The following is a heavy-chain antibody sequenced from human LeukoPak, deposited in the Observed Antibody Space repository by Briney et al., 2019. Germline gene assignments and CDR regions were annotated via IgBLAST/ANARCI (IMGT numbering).Heavy chain of an antibody. J-gene: IGHJ4*02. Sequence: GGSLRLSCAAYGFTFTNYWLTWVRQALGKGLEWVANMNQDGGTEYYVDSMKGRFTISRDNAKNLVYLQINSLRAEDTAVYFCARHTLWRFDYWGQGALVTVSS. CDR2: MNQDGGTE. D-gene: IGHD1-1*01. CDR3: ARHTLWRFDY. CDR1: GFTFTNYW. V-gene: IGHV3-7*01.